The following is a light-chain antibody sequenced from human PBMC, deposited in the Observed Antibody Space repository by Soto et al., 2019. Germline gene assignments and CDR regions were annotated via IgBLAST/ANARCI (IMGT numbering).Light chain of an antibody. Sequence: QSVLTQPTSVSGAPGQRVTISCTGSSSNIGAGYDVHWYQQLPGTAPKLLIYGNNNRPSGVPDRFSGSKSGTSASLAITGLQAEDEGDYFCQSYDSSLSVYVVFGGGTKLTVL. J-gene: IGLJ2*01. CDR2: GNN. V-gene: IGLV1-40*01. CDR3: QSYDSSLSVYVV. CDR1: SSNIGAGYD.